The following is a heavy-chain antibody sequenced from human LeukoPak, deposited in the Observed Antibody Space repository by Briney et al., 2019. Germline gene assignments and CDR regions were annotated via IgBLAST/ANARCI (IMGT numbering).Heavy chain of an antibody. V-gene: IGHV3-53*01. D-gene: IGHD2-21*01. CDR2: IYSAGAT. Sequence: SGGSLRLSCAASGFRVSGSFMSWVRQAPGKGLEWISTIYSAGATYYVDSVKGRFTVSRDNSKNTVYLEMNNLRSEDTAVYYCVREAKMTNILWGQGTLVTVSS. CDR1: GFRVSGSF. CDR3: VREAKMTNIL. J-gene: IGHJ4*02.